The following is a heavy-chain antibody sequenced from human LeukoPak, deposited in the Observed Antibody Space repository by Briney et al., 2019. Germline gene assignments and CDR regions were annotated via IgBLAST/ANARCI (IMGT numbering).Heavy chain of an antibody. CDR1: GGSISSGSCY. Sequence: PSQTLSLTCTVSGGSISSGSCYWSWIRQPAGKGLEWIGRIYTSGSTNYNPSLKSRVTISVDTSKNQFSLKLSSVTAADTAVYYCARLRVRYCSSTSCIDYWGQGTLVTVSS. CDR3: ARLRVRYCSSTSCIDY. J-gene: IGHJ4*02. D-gene: IGHD2-2*01. CDR2: IYTSGST. V-gene: IGHV4-61*02.